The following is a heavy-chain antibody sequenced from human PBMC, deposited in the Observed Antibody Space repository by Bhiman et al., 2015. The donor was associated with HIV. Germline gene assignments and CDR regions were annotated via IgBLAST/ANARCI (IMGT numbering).Heavy chain of an antibody. CDR1: GFMFDNYA. V-gene: IGHV3-9*01. D-gene: IGHD3-22*01. CDR2: ISWNSGSI. CDR3: AKDKGWGSGYPFDY. Sequence: EVQLVESGGGLVQPGRSLRLSCAASGFMFDNYAMHWVRQVPGKGLEWVSGISWNSGSIGYADSVKGRFTISRDNAKISLYLQMNSLRPEDTALYYCAKDKGWGSGYPFDYWGQGTLVTVSS. J-gene: IGHJ4*02.